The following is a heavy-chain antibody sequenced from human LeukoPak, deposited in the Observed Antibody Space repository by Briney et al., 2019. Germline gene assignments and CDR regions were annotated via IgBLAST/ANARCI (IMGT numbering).Heavy chain of an antibody. CDR2: IYSGGST. V-gene: IGHV3-53*01. CDR3: ARDTGSGWYYFDY. Sequence: GGSLRLSCAASGFTVSSNYMSWVRQAPGKGLEWVSVIYSGGSTYYADSVKGRFTIPRDNSKNTLYLQMNSLRAEDTAVYYCARDTGSGWYYFDYWGQGTLVTVSS. J-gene: IGHJ4*02. CDR1: GFTVSSNY. D-gene: IGHD6-19*01.